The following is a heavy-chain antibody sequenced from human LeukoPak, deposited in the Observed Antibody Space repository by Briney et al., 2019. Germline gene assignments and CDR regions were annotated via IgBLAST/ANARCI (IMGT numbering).Heavy chain of an antibody. CDR3: AKMPRMVRGVYVDY. CDR2: ISGSGGST. D-gene: IGHD3-10*01. CDR1: GFTFSSYS. V-gene: IGHV3-23*01. Sequence: GGSLRLSCAASGFTFSSYSMNWVRQAPGKGLEWVSAISGSGGSTYYADSVKGRFTISRDNSKNTLYLQMNSLRAEDTAVYYCAKMPRMVRGVYVDYWGQGTLVTVSS. J-gene: IGHJ4*02.